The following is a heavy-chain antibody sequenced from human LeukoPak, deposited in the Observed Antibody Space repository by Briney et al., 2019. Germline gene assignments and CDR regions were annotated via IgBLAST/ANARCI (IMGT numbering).Heavy chain of an antibody. CDR2: IYTSGST. D-gene: IGHD6-13*01. J-gene: IGHJ5*02. CDR3: ARGRARGIAAAGNWFDP. CDR1: GYSISSGYY. V-gene: IGHV4-61*02. Sequence: SETLSLTCAVSGYSISSGYYWGWIRQPAGKGLEWIGRIYTSGSTNYNPSLKSRVTISVDTSKDQFSLKLSSVTAADTAVHYCARGRARGIAAAGNWFDPWGQGTLVTVSS.